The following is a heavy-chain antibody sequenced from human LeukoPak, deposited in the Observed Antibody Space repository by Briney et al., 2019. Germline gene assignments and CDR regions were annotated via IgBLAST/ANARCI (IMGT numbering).Heavy chain of an antibody. CDR2: IKQDGSEK. D-gene: IGHD3-10*01. Sequence: PGGSLRLSCAVSGFTFSSYWMTWVRQAPGKGLEWVANIKQDGSEKYYVDSVMGRFIISRDNAKDSLYLQMNSLGAEDTAVYYCASSGSYGYGMDVWGKGTTVSVSS. J-gene: IGHJ6*04. V-gene: IGHV3-7*03. CDR3: ASSGSYGYGMDV. CDR1: GFTFSSYW.